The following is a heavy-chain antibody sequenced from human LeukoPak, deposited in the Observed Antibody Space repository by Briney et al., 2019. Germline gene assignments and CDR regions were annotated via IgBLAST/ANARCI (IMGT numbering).Heavy chain of an antibody. CDR2: VRYDSSNK. CDR3: ARGGRIGLFPFDY. Sequence: GGSLRLSCAASGFTFSGYGMHWVRQAPGKGLEWVAFVRYDSSNKYYADSVKGRFTVSRDNSKNMLYLQMNSLRAEDTAVYYCARGGRIGLFPFDYWGQGTLVTVSS. V-gene: IGHV3-30*02. J-gene: IGHJ4*02. CDR1: GFTFSGYG. D-gene: IGHD2-21*01.